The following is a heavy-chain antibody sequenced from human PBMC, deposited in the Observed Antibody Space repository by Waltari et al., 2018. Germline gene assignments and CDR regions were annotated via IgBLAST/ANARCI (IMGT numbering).Heavy chain of an antibody. D-gene: IGHD2-2*01. V-gene: IGHV3-23*04. Sequence: EVQLVESGGGLVQPGGSLRLSCAASGFTFSSYAMSWVRQAPGKGLGWVSVISGSGDNTYYADSVKGRFTISRDNSKNTLYLQMNSLRADDTATYYCAKDRYCNYISCYGGWVYWGQGNLVTVSS. CDR2: ISGSGDNT. CDR1: GFTFSSYA. CDR3: AKDRYCNYISCYGGWVY. J-gene: IGHJ4*02.